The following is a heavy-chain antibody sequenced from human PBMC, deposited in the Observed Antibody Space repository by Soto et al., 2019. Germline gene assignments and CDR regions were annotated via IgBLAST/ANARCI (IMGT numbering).Heavy chain of an antibody. V-gene: IGHV5-51*01. CDR3: ARHETTMVHTFDY. CDR2: IYPGDSDS. CDR1: GYRFTSYW. D-gene: IGHD3-10*01. Sequence: GESLTISCKGSGYRFTSYWIGWVRQMPGKGLEWMAIIYPGDSDSRYNPSFQGQVTISADKSISTAYLQWSSLEASDTAMYYCARHETTMVHTFDYWGQGTLVTVSS. J-gene: IGHJ4*02.